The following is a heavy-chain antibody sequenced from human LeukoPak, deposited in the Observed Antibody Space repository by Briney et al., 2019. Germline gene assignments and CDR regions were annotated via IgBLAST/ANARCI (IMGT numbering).Heavy chain of an antibody. Sequence: PGGSLRLSCAASVFTFSSYEMNWVRQAPGKGLEWVSYISSSGLTIDYADSVKGRFTISRDKAKNSLYLQMNSLRAEDTAVYYCARDPSLDNGGQGTLVTVSS. CDR1: VFTFSSYE. CDR2: ISSSGLTI. CDR3: ARDPSLDN. V-gene: IGHV3-48*03. J-gene: IGHJ4*02.